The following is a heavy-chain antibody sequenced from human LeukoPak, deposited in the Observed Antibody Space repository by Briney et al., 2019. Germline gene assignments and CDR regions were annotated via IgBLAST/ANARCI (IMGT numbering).Heavy chain of an antibody. CDR3: VRESSGSYFAY. CDR2: ISGSGGNT. Sequence: GGSLRLSCSASGFTFSTYAMTWVRQAPGKGLEWVSGISGSGGNTYYADSLKGRITISRDNSKNTLYLQMNSLRAEDTAVYYCVRESSGSYFAYWGQGTLVTVSS. V-gene: IGHV3-23*01. J-gene: IGHJ4*02. D-gene: IGHD3-10*01. CDR1: GFTFSTYA.